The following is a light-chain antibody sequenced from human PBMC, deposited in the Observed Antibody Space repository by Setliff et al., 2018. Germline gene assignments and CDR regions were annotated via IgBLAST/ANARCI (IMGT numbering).Light chain of an antibody. CDR1: SSDVGGYNY. J-gene: IGLJ1*01. CDR2: GVS. V-gene: IGLV2-11*01. CDR3: CSYAGSYTSLYV. Sequence: QSALTQPRSVSGSPGQSVTISCTGTSSDVGGYNYVSWYQQHPGKAPKLMIYGVSKRPSGVPDRFSGSKSGNTASLTISGLQAEDEADYYCCSYAGSYTSLYVFGTGTKV.